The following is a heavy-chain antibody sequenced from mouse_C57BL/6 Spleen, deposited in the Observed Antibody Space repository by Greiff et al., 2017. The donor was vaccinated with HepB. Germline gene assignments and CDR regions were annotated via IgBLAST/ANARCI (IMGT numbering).Heavy chain of an antibody. V-gene: IGHV1-55*01. Sequence: QVQLKQPGAELVKPGASVKMSCKASGYTFTSYWITWVKQRPGQGLEWIGDIYPGSGSTNYNEKFKSKATLTVDTSSSTAYMQLSSLTSEDSAVYYCARSGPNWAWFAYWGQGTLVTVSA. J-gene: IGHJ3*01. CDR3: ARSGPNWAWFAY. D-gene: IGHD4-1*01. CDR2: IYPGSGST. CDR1: GYTFTSYW.